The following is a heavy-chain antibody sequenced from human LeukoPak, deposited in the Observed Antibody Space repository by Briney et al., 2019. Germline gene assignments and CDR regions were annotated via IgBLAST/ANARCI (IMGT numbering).Heavy chain of an antibody. CDR1: GYTLTGYG. D-gene: IGHD1-26*01. J-gene: IGHJ4*02. V-gene: IGHV1-18*01. CDR2: ISAYNGNT. Sequence: GASVKVSCKASGYTLTGYGFGWGRQAPGQGLEWMGWISAYNGNTNYAQKLQGRVTMTTDTSTSTAYMELRSLRSDDTAVYYCARDPHRRWELLLDYWGQGTLVTVSS. CDR3: ARDPHRRWELLLDY.